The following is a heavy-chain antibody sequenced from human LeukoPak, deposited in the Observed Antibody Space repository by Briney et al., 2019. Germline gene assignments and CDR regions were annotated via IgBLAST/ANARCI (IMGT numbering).Heavy chain of an antibody. J-gene: IGHJ2*01. CDR1: GFTFSSYE. CDR2: ISSSGSTI. V-gene: IGHV3-48*03. CDR3: ARAAYSSTWHSRYFDL. D-gene: IGHD6-13*01. Sequence: GGSLRLSCAASGFTFSSYEMNWVRQAPGKGLEWVSYISSSGSTIYYADSVKGRFTISRDNAKNSLYLQMNSLRAGDTAVYYCARAAYSSTWHSRYFDLWGRGTLVTVSS.